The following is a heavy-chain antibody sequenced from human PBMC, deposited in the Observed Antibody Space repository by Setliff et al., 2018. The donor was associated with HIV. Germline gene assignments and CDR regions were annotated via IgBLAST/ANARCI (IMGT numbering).Heavy chain of an antibody. V-gene: IGHV4-59*01. CDR3: ARVRTGSYFQRLDYYYMDV. CDR1: GGSISSYY. J-gene: IGHJ6*03. CDR2: IYYSGST. Sequence: PSETLSLTCTVSGGSISSYYCSWIRQPPGKGLEWIGYIYYSGSTNYNPSLKSRVTISVDTSKNQFSLKLSSVTAADTAVYFCARVRTGSYFQRLDYYYMDVWGKGTTVTVSS. D-gene: IGHD3-9*01.